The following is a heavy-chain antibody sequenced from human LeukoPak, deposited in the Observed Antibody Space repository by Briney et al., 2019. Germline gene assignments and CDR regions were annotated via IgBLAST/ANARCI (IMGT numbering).Heavy chain of an antibody. D-gene: IGHD4-17*01. CDR3: ATYDYGDYGVGY. J-gene: IGHJ4*02. Sequence: GGSLRLSCAASGLTFSYYGMHWVRQAPGKGLEWVAFIRADGSYKDYADSVKGRFTISRDNSKNTLYLQMTSVRAEDTAVYYCATYDYGDYGVGYWGQGTLVSVSS. CDR2: IRADGSYK. CDR1: GLTFSYYG. V-gene: IGHV3-30*02.